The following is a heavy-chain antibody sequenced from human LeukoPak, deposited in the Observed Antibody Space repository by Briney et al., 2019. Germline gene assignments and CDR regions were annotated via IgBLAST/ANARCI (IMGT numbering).Heavy chain of an antibody. J-gene: IGHJ5*02. CDR3: ARGALVWFGELFGWFDP. CDR1: GGSFSGYY. CDR2: INHSGST. D-gene: IGHD3-10*01. Sequence: SETLSLTCAVYGGSFSGYYWSWIRQPPGKGLEWIGEINHSGSTNYNPSLKSRVTISVGTSKNQFSLKLSSVTAADTAVYYCARGALVWFGELFGWFDPWGQGTLVTVSS. V-gene: IGHV4-34*01.